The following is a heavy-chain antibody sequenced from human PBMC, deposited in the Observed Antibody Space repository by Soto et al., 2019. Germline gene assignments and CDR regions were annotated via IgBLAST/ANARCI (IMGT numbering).Heavy chain of an antibody. CDR2: IRNKANSYTT. CDR1: GFTFSDKY. CDR3: STFEVGRGGDFDY. Sequence: EVQLVESGGGLVQPGGSLRLSCAASGFTFSDKYMDWVRQAPGKGLEWVGRIRNKANSYTTEYAASVKGRFTISRDDSKTPLYLQMGSLKTEGPAVFYCSTFEVGRGGDFDYWGQGTLVTVSS. D-gene: IGHD1-26*01. V-gene: IGHV3-72*01. J-gene: IGHJ4*02.